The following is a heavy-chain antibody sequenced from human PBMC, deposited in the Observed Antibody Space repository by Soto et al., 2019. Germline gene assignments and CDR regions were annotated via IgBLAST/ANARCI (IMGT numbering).Heavy chain of an antibody. CDR3: ARSIVVVTALDY. D-gene: IGHD2-21*02. J-gene: IGHJ4*02. CDR1: GYTFTRFN. V-gene: IGHV1-3*01. CDR2: INAGNGNT. Sequence: ASVKVSCKASGYTFTRFNMHWVRQAPGQRLEWMGWINAGNGNTRYSQKFQGRVTFTRDTSANTAYMEVSSLISEDTAVYYCARSIVVVTALDYWGQGTLVTVSS.